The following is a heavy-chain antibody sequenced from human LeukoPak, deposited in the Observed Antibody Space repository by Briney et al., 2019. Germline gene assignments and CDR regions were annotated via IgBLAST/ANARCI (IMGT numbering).Heavy chain of an antibody. CDR3: ARDLAGQYYYYGMDV. V-gene: IGHV3-33*01. Sequence: GRSLRLSCAASGFTFSSYGMHWVRQAPGKGLEWVAVIWYDGSNKYYADSVKGRFTISRDNSKNTLYLQVNSLRAEDTAVYYCARDLAGQYYYYGMDVWGKGTTVTVSS. CDR1: GFTFSSYG. D-gene: IGHD6-19*01. CDR2: IWYDGSNK. J-gene: IGHJ6*04.